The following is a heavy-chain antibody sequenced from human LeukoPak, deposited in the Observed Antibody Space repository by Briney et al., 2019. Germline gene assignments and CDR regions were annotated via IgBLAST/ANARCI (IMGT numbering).Heavy chain of an antibody. CDR1: GFTFTDYW. Sequence: GGSLRLSCAASGFTFTDYWMHWVRQAPGKGLVWVSRVDSDGTNTIYADSVQGRFTISRDNAKNSLYLQINSLRADDTAVYYCARRTAAAGRTFDFWGQGTLVTVSS. D-gene: IGHD6-25*01. CDR2: VDSDGTNT. J-gene: IGHJ4*02. V-gene: IGHV3-74*01. CDR3: ARRTAAAGRTFDF.